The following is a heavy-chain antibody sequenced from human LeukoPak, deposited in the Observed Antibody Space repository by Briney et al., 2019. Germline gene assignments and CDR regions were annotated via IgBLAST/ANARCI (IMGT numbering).Heavy chain of an antibody. Sequence: PGGSLRLSCAASGFSLSNYWMSWVRQAPGKGPEWVANIKQDGGEKYYVDSVKGRFIISRDNAQNSLYLYMNSLRAEDTAVYYCAKDQWLPGLDYWGQGTLVTVSS. CDR1: GFSLSNYW. D-gene: IGHD3-22*01. CDR2: IKQDGGEK. J-gene: IGHJ4*02. CDR3: AKDQWLPGLDY. V-gene: IGHV3-7*03.